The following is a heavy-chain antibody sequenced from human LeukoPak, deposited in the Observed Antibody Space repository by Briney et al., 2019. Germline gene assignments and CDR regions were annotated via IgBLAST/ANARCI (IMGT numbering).Heavy chain of an antibody. Sequence: ASVKVSCKASGYTFTSYGISWVRQAPGQGLEWMGWISAYNGNTNYAQKLQGTVTMTTDTSTSTAYMELRSLRSDDTAVYYCARDYPVGQQLVLDYYYGMDVWGQGTTVTVSS. CDR1: GYTFTSYG. J-gene: IGHJ6*02. CDR3: ARDYPVGQQLVLDYYYGMDV. V-gene: IGHV1-18*01. CDR2: ISAYNGNT. D-gene: IGHD6-13*01.